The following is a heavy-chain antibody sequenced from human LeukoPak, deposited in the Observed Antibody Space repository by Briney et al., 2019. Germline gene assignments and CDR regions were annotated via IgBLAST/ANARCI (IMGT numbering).Heavy chain of an antibody. J-gene: IGHJ4*02. CDR1: GFTFSSHR. CDR2: ISDDTYNI. CDR3: TRHQRASQYYFDY. V-gene: IGHV3-48*01. Sequence: GGSLRLSCAASGFTFSSHRMSWVRQAPGRGLEWVSFISDDTYNIYYADSVRGRFTVSRDNARDSLYLQLNSLRAEDTAVYYCTRHQRASQYYFDYWGQGTLVTASS.